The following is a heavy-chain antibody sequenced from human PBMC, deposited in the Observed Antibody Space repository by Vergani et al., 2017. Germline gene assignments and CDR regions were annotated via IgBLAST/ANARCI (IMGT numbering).Heavy chain of an antibody. Sequence: QVQLQESGPGLVKSSETLSLTCSVSFDSIRNLSCNWIRQPPGKGLEWIGSIHYSENTNYNPSLKTRVTISVDTSKNQFSLTLTSVTAADTAVYYCASDTQSGQRADRWGQGILVTVTS. J-gene: IGHJ5*02. CDR3: ASDTQSGQRADR. CDR1: FDSIRNLS. D-gene: IGHD1-26*01. V-gene: IGHV4-59*11. CDR2: IHYSENT.